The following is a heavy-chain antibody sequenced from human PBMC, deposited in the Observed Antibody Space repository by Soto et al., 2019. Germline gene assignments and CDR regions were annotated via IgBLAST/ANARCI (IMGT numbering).Heavy chain of an antibody. J-gene: IGHJ3*02. D-gene: IGHD2-21*02. V-gene: IGHV1-69*12. CDR2: IIPVFGTS. CDR1: GGNFRSES. Sequence: QVHLVQSGAEVKKPGSSGKVSCKASGGNFRSESINWVRQAPGQGLEWMGGIIPVFGTSDYAQKFQGRLTSTAAESTSTAYRELSSLRSQDKAVDYCARGHEVGGNSDGYDIWGQGPMVIVSS. CDR3: ARGHEVGGNSDGYDI.